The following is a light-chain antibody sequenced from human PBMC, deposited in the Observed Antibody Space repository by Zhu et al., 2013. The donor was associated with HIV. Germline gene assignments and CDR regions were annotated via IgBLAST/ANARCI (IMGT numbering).Light chain of an antibody. CDR2: GAS. Sequence: DIVLTQSPATLSVSPGERVSLSCRASQSVRSNLAWYQQKPGQPPRLLVYGASTRATGVPDRFSGSGSGTEFTLTISSLQSEDFAVYHCQHYTDWPPWTFGQGTRV. CDR1: QSVRSN. J-gene: IGKJ1*01. CDR3: QHYTDWPPWT. V-gene: IGKV3-15*01.